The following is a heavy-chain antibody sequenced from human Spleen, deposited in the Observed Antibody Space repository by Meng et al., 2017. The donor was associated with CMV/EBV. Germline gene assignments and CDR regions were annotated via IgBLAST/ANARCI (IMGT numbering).Heavy chain of an antibody. V-gene: IGHV3-9*01. CDR2: ISWNSGSI. J-gene: IGHJ6*02. CDR3: AILGYCSSTSCYQPNYYGMDV. Sequence: LSLTCAASGFTLDDYAMHWVRQTPGKGLEWVSGISWNSGSIGYADSVKGRFTISRDNAKNSLYLQMNSLRAEDTALYYCAILGYCSSTSCYQPNYYGMDVWGQGTTVTVSS. CDR1: GFTLDDYA. D-gene: IGHD2-2*01.